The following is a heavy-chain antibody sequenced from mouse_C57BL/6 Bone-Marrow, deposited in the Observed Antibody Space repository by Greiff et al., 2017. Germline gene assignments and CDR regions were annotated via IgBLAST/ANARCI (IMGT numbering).Heavy chain of an antibody. CDR3: ARRLGRKGFAY. Sequence: DVHLVESGGGLVQPGGSLKLSCAASGFTFSDYYMYWVRQTPEKRLELVAYISNGGGSTYYPDTVKGRFTIARDNAKNTLYLQMSRLKSEDTAMYYCARRLGRKGFAYWGQGTLVTVSA. CDR2: ISNGGGST. V-gene: IGHV5-12*01. D-gene: IGHD4-1*01. CDR1: GFTFSDYY. J-gene: IGHJ3*01.